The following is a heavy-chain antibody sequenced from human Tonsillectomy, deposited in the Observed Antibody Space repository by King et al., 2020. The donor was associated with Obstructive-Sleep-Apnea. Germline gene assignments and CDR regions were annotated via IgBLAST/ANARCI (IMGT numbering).Heavy chain of an antibody. V-gene: IGHV4-59*08. Sequence: QLQESGPGLVKRSETLSLICTVSGDSISNYYWSWIRQHPGRGVEWIGYMYYSGNTNYNTSLKSRVTISVDTSRIHISLRLSAVTAADTAVYYCSRNRGVEDYGGYGDYFDYWGQGTLVTVSS. CDR1: GDSISNYY. D-gene: IGHD5-12*01. J-gene: IGHJ4*02. CDR2: MYYSGNT. CDR3: SRNRGVEDYGGYGDYFDY.